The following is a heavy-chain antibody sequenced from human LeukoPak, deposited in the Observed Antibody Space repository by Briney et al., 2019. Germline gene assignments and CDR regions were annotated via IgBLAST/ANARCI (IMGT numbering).Heavy chain of an antibody. Sequence: SETLSLTCTVSGXSISSYYWSWIRQPPGKGLEWIVYIYNSGSTNYNPSLKSRVTISVDTSKNQFSLKLSSVTAADTAVYYCARGGSYYYFDYWGQGTLVTVSS. CDR1: GXSISSYY. J-gene: IGHJ4*02. V-gene: IGHV4-59*01. D-gene: IGHD1-26*01. CDR2: IYNSGST. CDR3: ARGGSYYYFDY.